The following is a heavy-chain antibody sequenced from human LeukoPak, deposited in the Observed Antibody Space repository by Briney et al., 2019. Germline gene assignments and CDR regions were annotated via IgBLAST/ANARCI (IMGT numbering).Heavy chain of an antibody. CDR1: GFTFSTYA. CDR3: AKDNRRHYTSGPNPDSLH. D-gene: IGHD6-19*01. Sequence: PGGSLRLSCAVSGFTFSTYAMSWVRQAPGTGLEWVSAISGSGGNTYYADSVKGRFTISRDNAKNSLYLQMNSLRVEDTAFYYCAKDNRRHYTSGPNPDSLHWGQGALVTVSS. V-gene: IGHV3-23*01. J-gene: IGHJ4*02. CDR2: ISGSGGNT.